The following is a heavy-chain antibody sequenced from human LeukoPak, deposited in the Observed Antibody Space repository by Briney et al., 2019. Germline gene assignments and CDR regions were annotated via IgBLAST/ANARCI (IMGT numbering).Heavy chain of an antibody. J-gene: IGHJ5*02. CDR2: INQDGSEK. CDR3: ARVVDRGQQLAPFGP. V-gene: IGHV3-7*01. D-gene: IGHD6-13*01. CDR1: GFTFSDYW. Sequence: GGSLRLSCAASGFTFSDYWMTWVRQAPGKGLEWVANINQDGSEKNYVDSVKGRFTISRDNAKNSLYLQMNSLRAEDTAVYYCARVVDRGQQLAPFGPWGQGTLVTVSS.